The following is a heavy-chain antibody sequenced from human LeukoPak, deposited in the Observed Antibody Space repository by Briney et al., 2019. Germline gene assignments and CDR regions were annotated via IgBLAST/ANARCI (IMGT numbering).Heavy chain of an antibody. CDR2: MRGRGRST. V-gene: IGHV3-23*01. J-gene: IGHJ4*02. CDR3: AKIGSIAAREGIDY. CDR1: GFAFSADA. Sequence: GGSLRLSCAPSGFAFSADAMGWVAQAPGQGLEWVSAMRGRGRSTYYADSVKGRFTISRDNSKNTLYLQMNSLKAEDSAVYYCAKIGSIAAREGIDYWGQGTLVTVSS. D-gene: IGHD6-6*01.